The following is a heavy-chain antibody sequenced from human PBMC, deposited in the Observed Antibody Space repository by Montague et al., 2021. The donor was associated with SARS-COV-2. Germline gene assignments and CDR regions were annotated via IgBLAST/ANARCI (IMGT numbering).Heavy chain of an antibody. CDR3: ARVNYGEVDY. J-gene: IGHJ4*02. Sequence: SETLSLTCAVYGVSFSDHFWCWIRQPPGKGLEWIGEINHSGRTTYSPSLRFRVSMSIDTSKNQFSLHLRSLTAADAAVYYCARVNYGEVDYWGPGTLVTASS. V-gene: IGHV4-34*01. CDR2: INHSGRT. CDR1: GVSFSDHF. D-gene: IGHD4-17*01.